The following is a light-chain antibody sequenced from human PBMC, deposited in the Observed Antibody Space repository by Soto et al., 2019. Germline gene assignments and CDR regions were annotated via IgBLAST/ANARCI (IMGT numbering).Light chain of an antibody. CDR3: SSYTTSNNYV. V-gene: IGLV2-14*01. CDR1: SSDVGGYNN. Sequence: QSVLAQPASVSGSPGQSITISCTGTSSDVGGYNNVSWYQQHPGKAPKLMIYEVSNRPSGVSNRFSGSKSGNTASLTISGLQAEDEGDYYCSSYTTSNNYVFGTGTKVTVL. J-gene: IGLJ1*01. CDR2: EVS.